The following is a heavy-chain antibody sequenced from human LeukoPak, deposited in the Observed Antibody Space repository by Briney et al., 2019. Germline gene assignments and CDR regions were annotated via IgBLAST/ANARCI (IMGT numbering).Heavy chain of an antibody. V-gene: IGHV1-2*02. CDR2: INPNSGGT. Sequence: ASVKVSCKASGYTFTGYYMHWVRQAPGQGLEWMGWINPNSGGTNYAQKFQGRVTMTRDTSISTAYMELSRLRSDDTAVYYCAREGLPSIAVAGVDPWGQGTLVTVSS. J-gene: IGHJ5*02. D-gene: IGHD6-19*01. CDR1: GYTFTGYY. CDR3: AREGLPSIAVAGVDP.